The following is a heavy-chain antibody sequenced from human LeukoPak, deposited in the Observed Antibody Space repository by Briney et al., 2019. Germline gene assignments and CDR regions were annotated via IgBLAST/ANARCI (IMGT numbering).Heavy chain of an antibody. D-gene: IGHD3-3*01. Sequence: SETLSLTCTVSGYSISSGYYWGWIRQPPGKGLEWTGSIYHSGSTYYNPSLKSRVTISVDTSKNQFSLKLSSVTAADTAVYYCARSGYDFWSGYYTAYYYMDVWGKGTTVTVSS. J-gene: IGHJ6*03. CDR1: GYSISSGYY. CDR3: ARSGYDFWSGYYTAYYYMDV. CDR2: IYHSGST. V-gene: IGHV4-38-2*02.